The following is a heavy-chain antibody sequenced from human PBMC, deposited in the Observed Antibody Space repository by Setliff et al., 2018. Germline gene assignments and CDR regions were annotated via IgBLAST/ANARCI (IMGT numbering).Heavy chain of an antibody. J-gene: IGHJ4*02. Sequence: PGGSLRLSCAASGFTFGTYAMDWLRQAPGKGLEWVAVMADDGSNQYYVDSVKGRFTISRDNAKNSLFLQMNILEVEDTAVYYCVRDWASGDDHWGRGTLVTVSS. D-gene: IGHD3-10*01. CDR2: MADDGSNQ. V-gene: IGHV3-30*03. CDR1: GFTFGTYA. CDR3: VRDWASGDDH.